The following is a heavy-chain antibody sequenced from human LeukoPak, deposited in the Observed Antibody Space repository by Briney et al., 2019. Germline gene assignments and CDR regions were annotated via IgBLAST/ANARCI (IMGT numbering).Heavy chain of an antibody. J-gene: IGHJ3*02. CDR1: GYSISTSNY. Sequence: SETLSLTCAVSGYSISTSNYWAWIRQPPGKGLEWIGHIYYSGGIYYNPSFKSRVTMSVDTSKNQFSLKLSSVTAVDTAVYYCARKTTTGPTKAAFDIWGQGTMLTVSS. CDR2: IYYSGGI. V-gene: IGHV4-28*05. D-gene: IGHD4-17*01. CDR3: ARKTTTGPTKAAFDI.